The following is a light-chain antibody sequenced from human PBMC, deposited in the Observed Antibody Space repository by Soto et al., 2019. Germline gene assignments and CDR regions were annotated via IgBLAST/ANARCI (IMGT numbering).Light chain of an antibody. CDR2: GAS. V-gene: IGKV3-15*01. CDR3: QQYHNWPPYT. CDR1: QSVSTN. Sequence: EIVMTQSPATLSVSPGERATLSCRASQSVSTNLAWYQQKPGQAPRLLMYGASNRATGIPGRFSGSGSGTEFTLSIISLQSEDFAVYYCQQYHNWPPYTFGQGTRLEIK. J-gene: IGKJ2*01.